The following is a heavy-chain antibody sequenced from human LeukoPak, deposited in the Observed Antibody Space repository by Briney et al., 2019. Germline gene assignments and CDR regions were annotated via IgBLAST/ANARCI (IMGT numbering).Heavy chain of an antibody. CDR1: RFTSTSFW. CDR3: ARGRYGDRGVDY. Sequence: VGTLRLSRAVSRFTSTSFWMHGVRQAPRKGLVWVSRINSDGSSTSYADSVKGRFTVSRDNAKNPLYLQMNSLRGEDTAVYYCARGRYGDRGVDYWGQGTLVTVSS. V-gene: IGHV3-74*01. D-gene: IGHD3-10*01. J-gene: IGHJ4*02. CDR2: INSDGSST.